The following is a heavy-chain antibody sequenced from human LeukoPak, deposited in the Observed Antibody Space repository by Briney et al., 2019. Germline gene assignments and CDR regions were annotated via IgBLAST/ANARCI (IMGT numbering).Heavy chain of an antibody. J-gene: IGHJ4*02. Sequence: PGGSLRLSCATSGFTFSNHAMHWVRQATGKGLEWVSAIGIAGDTFFPGSVKGRFTISRENAKNSLSLQINSPGAEDTAVYYCVRQQTSHGNFDYWGQGTLVTVSS. CDR3: VRQQTSHGNFDY. V-gene: IGHV3-13*01. CDR2: IGIAGDT. D-gene: IGHD1-26*01. CDR1: GFTFSNHA.